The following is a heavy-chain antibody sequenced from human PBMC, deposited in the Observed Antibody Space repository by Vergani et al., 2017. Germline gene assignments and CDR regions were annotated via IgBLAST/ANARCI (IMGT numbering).Heavy chain of an antibody. CDR3: TTDGWVAYGDLPDPFDY. Sequence: EVQLVESGGGLVQPGRSLRLSCAASGFTFSSYSMNWVRQAPGQGLEWVSSICSSSSYIYYAYSVKSRFTISRDNAKNSLYMQMNSLKTEDTAVYYCTTDGWVAYGDLPDPFDYWGQGTLVTVSS. CDR1: GFTFSSYS. D-gene: IGHD4-17*01. CDR2: ICSSSSYI. V-gene: IGHV3-21*03. J-gene: IGHJ4*02.